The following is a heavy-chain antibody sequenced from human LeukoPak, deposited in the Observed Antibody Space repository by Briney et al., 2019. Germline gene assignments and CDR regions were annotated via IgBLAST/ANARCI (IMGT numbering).Heavy chain of an antibody. V-gene: IGHV4-34*01. Sequence: SETLSLTCAVYGGSFSGYYWSWIRQPPGKGPEWIGEINHSGSTNYNPSLKSRVTISVDTSKSQFSLKLSSVTAADTAVYYCARGPGDSSGWYLQHWGQGTLVTVSS. J-gene: IGHJ1*01. CDR2: INHSGST. D-gene: IGHD6-19*01. CDR3: ARGPGDSSGWYLQH. CDR1: GGSFSGYY.